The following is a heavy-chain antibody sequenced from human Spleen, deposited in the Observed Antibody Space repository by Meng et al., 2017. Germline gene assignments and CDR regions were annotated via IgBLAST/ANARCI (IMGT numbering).Heavy chain of an antibody. Sequence: QGRLVQPGAEVKKPGSSVKVSCKASGGTFSSYAISWVRQAPGQGLEWMGGIIPIFGTANYAQKFQGRVTITTDESTSTAYMELSSLRSEDTAVYYCARGKVSMVRGVLNWFDPWGQGTLVTVSS. J-gene: IGHJ5*02. CDR1: GGTFSSYA. CDR2: IIPIFGTA. V-gene: IGHV1-69*01. CDR3: ARGKVSMVRGVLNWFDP. D-gene: IGHD3-10*01.